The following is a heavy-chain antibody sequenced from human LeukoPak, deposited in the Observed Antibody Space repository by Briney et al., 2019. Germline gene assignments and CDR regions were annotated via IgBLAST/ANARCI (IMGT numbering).Heavy chain of an antibody. D-gene: IGHD3-10*01. CDR1: GGSFSGYY. Sequence: SETLSLTCAVYGGSFSGYYWSWIRQPPGKGLEWIGFIYFTGRSNYNPSLRSRLTISLDTSKNQFSLKLSSVTATDTAVYYCARLNYYGSGGWFDPWGQGTPVTVSS. CDR3: ARLNYYGSGGWFDP. V-gene: IGHV4-59*08. CDR2: IYFTGRS. J-gene: IGHJ5*02.